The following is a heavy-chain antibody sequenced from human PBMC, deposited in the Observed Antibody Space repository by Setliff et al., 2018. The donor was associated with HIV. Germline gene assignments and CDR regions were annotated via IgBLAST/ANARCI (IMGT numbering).Heavy chain of an antibody. J-gene: IGHJ6*02. CDR3: ARLGSGWSDSYYYAMDI. CDR2: ISTYSDEA. CDR1: GYTFTSYG. D-gene: IGHD6-19*01. V-gene: IGHV1-18*01. Sequence: VASVKVSCKPSGYTFTSYGLSWVRQAPGQGLEWMGWISTYSDEASYAENLQGRVTMTTDTSTSTAYMDLRSLTFDDTAVYFCARLGSGWSDSYYYAMDIWGQGTTVTVSS.